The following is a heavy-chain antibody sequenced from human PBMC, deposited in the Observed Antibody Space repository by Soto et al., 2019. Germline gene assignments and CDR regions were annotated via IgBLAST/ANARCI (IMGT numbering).Heavy chain of an antibody. CDR2: ISVDNGDT. V-gene: IGHV1-18*01. J-gene: IGHJ4*02. CDR3: ARVQSLGYCRSASCYDVFDH. D-gene: IGHD2-2*01. CDR1: GYTFNSAG. Sequence: QVHLVQSGPEVKEPGASVRVSCKASGYTFNSAGLAWVRQAPGQGLEWMGWISVDNGDTKYAQKFQGRVTMTTDTSTTTADMDLRGLKSDDTAVFYCARVQSLGYCRSASCYDVFDHWGQGTLVTVSS.